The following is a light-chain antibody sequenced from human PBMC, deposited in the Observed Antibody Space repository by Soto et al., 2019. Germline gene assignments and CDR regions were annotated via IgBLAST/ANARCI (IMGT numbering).Light chain of an antibody. CDR1: QGISSY. J-gene: IGKJ4*01. CDR2: AAS. CDR3: QQYYSYPSLT. V-gene: IGKV1-8*01. Sequence: AIRMTQSASSLSASTGDRVTITCRASQGISSYLAWYQQKPGKAPKLLIYAASTLQIGVPSRFSGSGSGTDFTLTISCLQSEDFATYYCQQYYSYPSLTFGGGTKVEIK.